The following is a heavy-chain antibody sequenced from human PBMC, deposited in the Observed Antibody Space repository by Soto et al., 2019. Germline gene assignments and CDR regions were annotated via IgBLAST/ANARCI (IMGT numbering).Heavy chain of an antibody. J-gene: IGHJ6*02. V-gene: IGHV1-3*01. CDR1: GYTFTSYA. CDR3: ARDPRIVGATWYYGMDV. Sequence: QVQLVQSGAEVKKPGASVKVSCKASGYTFTSYAMHWVRQAPEQRLEWMGWINAGNGNTKYSQKFQGRVTITRDTSASTAYMELSSLRSEDTAVYYCARDPRIVGATWYYGMDVWGQGTTVTVSS. CDR2: INAGNGNT. D-gene: IGHD1-26*01.